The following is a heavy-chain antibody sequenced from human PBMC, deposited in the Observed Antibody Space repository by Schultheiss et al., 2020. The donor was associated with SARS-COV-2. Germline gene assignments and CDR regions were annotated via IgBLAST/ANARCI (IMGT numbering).Heavy chain of an antibody. V-gene: IGHV4-39*01. CDR2: IYYSEST. CDR3: TRHHYCSGGSCYSGHNWFDP. J-gene: IGHJ5*02. CDR1: GGSVSSGSYY. Sequence: SETLSLTCTVSGGSVSSGSYYWSWIRQPPGKGLEWIGSIYYSESTYYNPSLESRITLSVDTSKNQFSLKLSSVTAADTGVYFCTRHHYCSGGSCYSGHNWFDPWGQGTLVTVSS. D-gene: IGHD2-15*01.